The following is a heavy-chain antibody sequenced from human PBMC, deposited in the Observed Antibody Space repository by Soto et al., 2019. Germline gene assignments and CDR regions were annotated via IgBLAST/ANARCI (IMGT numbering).Heavy chain of an antibody. CDR2: IYYAGST. D-gene: IGHD3-10*01. CDR1: GGSISPYY. Sequence: SETLSLTCTVSGGSISPYYWSWIRQAPGKGLEWIGYIYYAGSTSYNPSLKGRVTISVDTSKNQFSLKLNSMTAADTAVYYCARHNYGSGSTYFDYWGQGTLVTVSS. V-gene: IGHV4-59*08. J-gene: IGHJ4*02. CDR3: ARHNYGSGSTYFDY.